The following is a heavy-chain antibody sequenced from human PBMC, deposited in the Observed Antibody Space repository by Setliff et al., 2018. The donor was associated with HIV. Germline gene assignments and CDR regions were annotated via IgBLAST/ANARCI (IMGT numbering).Heavy chain of an antibody. V-gene: IGHV4-39*01. CDR3: ARYTSKVDWFDP. CDR1: GDSITNDDYY. J-gene: IGHJ5*02. CDR2: IHYNGRT. Sequence: SETLSLTCTVSGDSITNDDYYWGWIRQPPGKGLEWIAIIHYNGRTYYDPSLKSRVTIFVDTSKTQFYLKLRPVTASDTAVYYCARYTSKVDWFDPWGQGTLVTVSS. D-gene: IGHD2-2*02.